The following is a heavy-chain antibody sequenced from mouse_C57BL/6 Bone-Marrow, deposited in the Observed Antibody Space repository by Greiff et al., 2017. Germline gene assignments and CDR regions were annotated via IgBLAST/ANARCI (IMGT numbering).Heavy chain of an antibody. CDR1: GYSITSGYY. V-gene: IGHV3-6*01. J-gene: IGHJ4*01. Sequence: EVQLQQSGPGLVKPSQSLSLTCSVTGYSITSGYYWNWIRQFPGNKLEWMGYISYDGSNNYNPSLKNRISITRDKSKNQFFLKLNSVTTEDTATYYCARDNYGSYAMDYWGQGTSVTVSS. CDR2: ISYDGSN. D-gene: IGHD1-1*01. CDR3: ARDNYGSYAMDY.